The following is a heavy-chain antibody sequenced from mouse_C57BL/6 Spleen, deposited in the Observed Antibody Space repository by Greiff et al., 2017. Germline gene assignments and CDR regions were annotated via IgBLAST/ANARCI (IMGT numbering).Heavy chain of an antibody. Sequence: QVQLKQSGAELVKPGASVKLSCKASGYTFTSYWMHWVKQRPGQGLEWIGMIHPKSGSTNYNEKFKSKATLTVDKSSSTAYMQLISLTSEDSAVYYCARYDFDYYGYYFDYWGKGTTLTVST. D-gene: IGHD1-1*01. V-gene: IGHV1-64*01. CDR1: GYTFTSYW. CDR2: IHPKSGST. CDR3: ARYDFDYYGYYFDY. J-gene: IGHJ2*01.